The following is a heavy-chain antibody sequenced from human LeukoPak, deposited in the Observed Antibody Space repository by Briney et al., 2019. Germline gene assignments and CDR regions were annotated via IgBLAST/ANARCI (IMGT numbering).Heavy chain of an antibody. CDR2: LNPNSGAT. Sequence: VASVKVSCKASGYTFTAYYMHWVRQAPGQGLEWMGWLNPNSGATDYAPKFQDRVTITRDTSISTAYMELTRLISEDTAVYYCARDRSPFDYWGQGTLVTVSS. CDR3: ARDRSPFDY. CDR1: GYTFTAYY. J-gene: IGHJ4*02. V-gene: IGHV1-2*02.